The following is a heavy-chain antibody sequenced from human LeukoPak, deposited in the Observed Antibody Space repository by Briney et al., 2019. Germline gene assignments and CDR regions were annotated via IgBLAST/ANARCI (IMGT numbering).Heavy chain of an antibody. CDR2: ISWNSGSI. D-gene: IGHD2-2*01. CDR1: GFTFDDYA. CDR3: AKDAGPPPPAGRLNAYYFDY. J-gene: IGHJ4*02. V-gene: IGHV3-9*01. Sequence: PGGSLRLSCAASGFTFDDYAMHWVRQAPGKGLEWVSGISWNSGSIGYADSVKGRFTISRDNAKNSLYLQMNSLRAEDTALYYCAKDAGPPPPAGRLNAYYFDYWGQGTLVTVPS.